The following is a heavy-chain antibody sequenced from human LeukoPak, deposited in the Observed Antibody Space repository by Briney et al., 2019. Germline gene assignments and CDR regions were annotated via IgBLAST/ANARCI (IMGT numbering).Heavy chain of an antibody. D-gene: IGHD2-21*01. J-gene: IGHJ4*02. CDR3: ARGDGIFDY. CDR1: GFTFSSYS. CDR2: ISGSGGRA. V-gene: IGHV3-23*01. Sequence: GGSLRLSCAASGFTFSSYSMNWVRQAPGKGLEWVSLISGSGGRAYYADSVKGRFTISRDNSKNTLYLQMNSLRADDTAVYYCARGDGIFDYWGQGTLVTVSS.